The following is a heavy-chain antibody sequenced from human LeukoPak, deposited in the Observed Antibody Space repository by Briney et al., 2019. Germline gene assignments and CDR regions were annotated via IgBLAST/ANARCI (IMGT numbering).Heavy chain of an antibody. CDR3: ARLKIPPRGYDIDY. V-gene: IGHV4-59*02. D-gene: IGHD3-9*01. J-gene: IGHJ4*02. CDR2: IYYSGST. Sequence: SETLSLTCTVAGGSVSSYYWSWIRQPPGKDRNGFGYIYYSGSTNYNPSLKSRVTISVDTSKSQFSLKLSSVTAADTAVYYCARLKIPPRGYDIDYWGQGTLVTVSS. CDR1: GGSVSSYY.